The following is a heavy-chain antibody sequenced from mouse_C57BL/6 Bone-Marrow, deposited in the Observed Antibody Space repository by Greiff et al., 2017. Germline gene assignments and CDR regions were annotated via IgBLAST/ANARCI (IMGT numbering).Heavy chain of an antibody. D-gene: IGHD1-1*01. CDR2: IDPETGGT. CDR1: GYTFTDYE. CDR3: TRYYYGSSLRFAY. J-gene: IGHJ3*01. Sequence: VQLQQSGAELVRPGASVTLSCKASGYTFTDYEMHWVKQTPVHGLEWIGAIDPETGGTAYNQKFKGKAILTADKSSSTAYMELRSLTSEDSAVYYCTRYYYGSSLRFAYWGQGTLSLSLQ. V-gene: IGHV1-15*01.